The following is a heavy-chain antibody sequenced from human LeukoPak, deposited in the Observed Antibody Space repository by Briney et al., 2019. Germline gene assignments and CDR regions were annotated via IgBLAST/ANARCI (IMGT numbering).Heavy chain of an antibody. D-gene: IGHD4-17*01. CDR1: GFTFSNAW. Sequence: TGGSLRLSCAASGFTFSNAWMSWVRQAPGKGLEWIGEINHSGSTNYNPSLKSRVTISVDTSKNQFSLKLSSVTAADTAVYYCARAAYGVDYWGQGTLVTVSS. J-gene: IGHJ4*02. CDR3: ARAAYGVDY. V-gene: IGHV4-34*01. CDR2: INHSGST.